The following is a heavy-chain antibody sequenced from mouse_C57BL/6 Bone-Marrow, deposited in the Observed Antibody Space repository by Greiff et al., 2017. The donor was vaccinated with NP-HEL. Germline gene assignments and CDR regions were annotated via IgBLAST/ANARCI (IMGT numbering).Heavy chain of an antibody. CDR2: IYPRSGNT. CDR3: ASPSNWYFDV. D-gene: IGHD2-10*02. CDR1: GYTFTSYG. Sequence: QVQLQQSGAELARPGASVKLSCKASGYTFTSYGISWVKQRTGQGLEWIGEIYPRSGNTYYNEKFKGKATLTVDKSSSTAYMQLSSLTSEDSAVYYCASPSNWYFDVWGTGTTVTVSS. J-gene: IGHJ1*03. V-gene: IGHV1-81*01.